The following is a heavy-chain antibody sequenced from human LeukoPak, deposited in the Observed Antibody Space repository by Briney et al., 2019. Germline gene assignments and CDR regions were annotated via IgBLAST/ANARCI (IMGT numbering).Heavy chain of an antibody. D-gene: IGHD4/OR15-4a*01. Sequence: QPGGSLRLSCAASGFTFSSYEMNWVRQAPGTGLEWVSYINHGGSLIYYADSVKGRFTISRDNTKNSLYLQMSSLRAEDTAVYYCARVIGVGVNFDSWGQGTLVTVSS. CDR3: ARVIGVGVNFDS. CDR1: GFTFSSYE. J-gene: IGHJ5*01. V-gene: IGHV3-48*03. CDR2: INHGGSLI.